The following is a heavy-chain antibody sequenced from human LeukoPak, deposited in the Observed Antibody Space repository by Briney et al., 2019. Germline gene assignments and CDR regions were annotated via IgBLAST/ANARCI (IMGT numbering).Heavy chain of an antibody. D-gene: IGHD3-22*01. CDR3: AKDSTMIVPWYYMDV. CDR1: GFTFSSYE. J-gene: IGHJ6*03. CDR2: ISGSGGST. Sequence: GGSLRLSCAASGFTFSSYEMNWVRQAPGKGLEWVSAISGSGGSTYYADSVKSRFTISRDNSKNTLYLQMNSLRAEDTAVYYCAKDSTMIVPWYYMDVWGKGTTVTISS. V-gene: IGHV3-23*01.